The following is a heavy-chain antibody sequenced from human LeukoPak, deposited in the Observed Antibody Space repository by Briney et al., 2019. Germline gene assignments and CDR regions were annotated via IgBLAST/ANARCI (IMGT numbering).Heavy chain of an antibody. V-gene: IGHV3-30*18. D-gene: IGHD3-10*01. CDR1: GFTFSSYG. Sequence: GGSLRLSCAACGFTFSSYGMHWVRQAPGKGLEGVAVISYDGSNKYYAHSVKGRFTISRDNSKNTLYLQMNSLRSEDKAVYYCAKDWGDYYGSGSYLYYYGMDVWGQGTTVTVSS. J-gene: IGHJ6*02. CDR2: ISYDGSNK. CDR3: AKDWGDYYGSGSYLYYYGMDV.